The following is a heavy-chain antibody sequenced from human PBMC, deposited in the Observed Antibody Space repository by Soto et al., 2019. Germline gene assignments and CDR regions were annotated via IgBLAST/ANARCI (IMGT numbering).Heavy chain of an antibody. CDR1: GFTFSSYE. Sequence: GGSLRLSCEASGFTFSSYEMKWVRQAPGKGLEWVSYISSSGRTIYYADSVKGRFTISRDNARNSLYLQMNSLRAEDTAVYYCASPPSGMDVWGQGTTVTVSS. V-gene: IGHV3-48*03. CDR3: ASPPSGMDV. J-gene: IGHJ6*02. CDR2: ISSSGRTI.